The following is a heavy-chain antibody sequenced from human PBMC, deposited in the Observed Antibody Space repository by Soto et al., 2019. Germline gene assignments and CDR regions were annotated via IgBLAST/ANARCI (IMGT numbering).Heavy chain of an antibody. D-gene: IGHD1-26*01. Sequence: VASVKVSCKASGNSVTLYYIHWVRQAPGQRLEWMGIINPGGDATSHAQKFQGRVTVTRDTSTSTVYMELRSLRSDDTAVYYCARGGGSYYYFAQWGQGTLVTVSS. CDR1: GNSVTLYY. V-gene: IGHV1-46*01. CDR2: INPGGDAT. CDR3: ARGGGSYYYFAQ. J-gene: IGHJ4*02.